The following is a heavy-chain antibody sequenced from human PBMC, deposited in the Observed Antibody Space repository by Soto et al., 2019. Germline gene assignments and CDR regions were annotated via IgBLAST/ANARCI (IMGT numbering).Heavy chain of an antibody. Sequence: VGSLRLSCATSGYAFEDYAMHWVRQVPGKGLEWVSLISWDGESTYYADPVKGRFTVSRDNSEKSLYLQMNSVRVDDTALYYCAKVGQLDITTGHAYFDHWGQGTLVTVSS. J-gene: IGHJ4*02. CDR2: ISWDGEST. D-gene: IGHD5-12*01. CDR3: AKVGQLDITTGHAYFDH. CDR1: GYAFEDYA. V-gene: IGHV3-43D*04.